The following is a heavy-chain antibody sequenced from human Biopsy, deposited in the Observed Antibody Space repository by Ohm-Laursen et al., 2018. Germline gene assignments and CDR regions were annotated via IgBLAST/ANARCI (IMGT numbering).Heavy chain of an antibody. V-gene: IGHV2-70*11. CDR1: GFSLSARGMC. D-gene: IGHD6-13*01. J-gene: IGHJ6*02. CDR3: ARTPILIVSAGLVYRHRRHLQGMDV. CDR2: VDWDDYK. Sequence: TQTLTLTCSFSGFSLSARGMCVSWIRQAPGTALEWLARVDWDDYKDYSASLQTKLSISKDTSNDQVVLTVNNVDPADTATYYCARTPILIVSAGLVYRHRRHLQGMDVWGQGIAVTVS.